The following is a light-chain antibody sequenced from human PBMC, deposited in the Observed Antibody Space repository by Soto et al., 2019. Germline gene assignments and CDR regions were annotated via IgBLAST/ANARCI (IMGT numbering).Light chain of an antibody. Sequence: EIVLTQTPATLSLFPGERATLSCRDSQSVSYFLAWYQQKPGQPPRLLIADAANRATGLSASFSGSGSGTDFTLTISSVEPEDFAVYYCQQRSNWPPLTFGGGTKVDIK. J-gene: IGKJ4*01. CDR3: QQRSNWPPLT. CDR1: QSVSYF. CDR2: DAA. V-gene: IGKV3-11*01.